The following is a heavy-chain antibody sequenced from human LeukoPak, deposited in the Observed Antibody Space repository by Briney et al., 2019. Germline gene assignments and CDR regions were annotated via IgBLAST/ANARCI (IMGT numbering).Heavy chain of an antibody. CDR3: AKELYYDFWSGYYYYFDY. Sequence: GGSLRLSCAASGFTFSSYAMSWVRQAPGKGLEWVSAISGSGGSTYYADSVKGRFTISRDNSKNTLYLQMNSLRAEDTAVYYCAKELYYDFWSGYYYYFDYWGQGTLVTVSS. CDR1: GFTFSSYA. J-gene: IGHJ4*02. CDR2: ISGSGGST. D-gene: IGHD3-3*01. V-gene: IGHV3-23*01.